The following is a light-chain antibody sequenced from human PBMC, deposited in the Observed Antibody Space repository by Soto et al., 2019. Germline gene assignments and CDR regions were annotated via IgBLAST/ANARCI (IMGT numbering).Light chain of an antibody. CDR2: GAS. CDR1: QSVSSSF. J-gene: IGKJ4*01. V-gene: IGKV3-20*01. Sequence: EIVLTQSPGTLSLSPGERATLSCRASQSVSSSFLAWYQQKPGQAPRLLIYGASSRATGIPDRFRGSGSGTDFTLTISRLEPEDVAVYYCQQYGSSPLTFGGGNKVEIK. CDR3: QQYGSSPLT.